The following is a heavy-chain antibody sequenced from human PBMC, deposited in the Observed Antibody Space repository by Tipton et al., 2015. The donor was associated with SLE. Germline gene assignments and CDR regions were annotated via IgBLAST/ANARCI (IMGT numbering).Heavy chain of an antibody. Sequence: TLSLTCTVSGYSISSGYYWGWIRQPPGKGLEWIGEINHSGSTNYNPSLKSRVTISVDTSKNQFSLKLSSVSAADTAVYYCARAGGSYFGDAFDIWGQGTMVTVSS. V-gene: IGHV4-38-2*02. CDR3: ARAGGSYFGDAFDI. D-gene: IGHD1-26*01. J-gene: IGHJ3*02. CDR1: GYSISSGYY. CDR2: INHSGST.